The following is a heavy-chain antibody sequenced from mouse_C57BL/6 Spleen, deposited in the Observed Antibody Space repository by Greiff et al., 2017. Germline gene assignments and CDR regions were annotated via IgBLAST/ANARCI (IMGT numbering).Heavy chain of an antibody. CDR1: GYSITSDY. J-gene: IGHJ1*03. V-gene: IGHV3-8*01. Sequence: EVKLMESGPGLAKPSQTLSLTCSVTGYSITSDYWNWIRKFPGNKLEYMGYISYSGSTYYNPSLKSRISITRDTSKNQYYLQLNSVTTEDTATYYCATQSHYYGSSSHWYFDVWGTGTTVTVSS. CDR3: ATQSHYYGSSSHWYFDV. D-gene: IGHD1-1*01. CDR2: ISYSGST.